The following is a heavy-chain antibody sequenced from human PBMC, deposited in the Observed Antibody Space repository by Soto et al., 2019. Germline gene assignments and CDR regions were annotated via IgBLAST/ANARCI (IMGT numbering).Heavy chain of an antibody. V-gene: IGHV4-34*01. CDR1: GGSFSGYY. CDR3: ASTGTAMATRYFDY. D-gene: IGHD5-18*01. J-gene: IGHJ4*02. CDR2: INHSGST. Sequence: QVQLQQWGAGLLKPSETLSLTCAVYGGSFSGYYWSWIRQPPGKGLEWIGEINHSGSTNYNPSLKSRVTISVDTSKNQFSLKLSSVTAADTAVYYCASTGTAMATRYFDYWGQGTLVTVSS.